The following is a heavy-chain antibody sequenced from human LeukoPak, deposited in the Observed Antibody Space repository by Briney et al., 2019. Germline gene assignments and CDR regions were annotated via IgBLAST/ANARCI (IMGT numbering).Heavy chain of an antibody. J-gene: IGHJ5*02. D-gene: IGHD4-11*01. Sequence: GGSLRLSCAASGFTFSSYAMHWVRQAPGKGLEWVAVISYDGSNKYYADSVKGRFTISRDNSKNTLYLQMNSLRAEDTAVYYCASLGHPSRKEGGQGATTVTTGPWGQGTLVTVSS. CDR1: GFTFSSYA. CDR2: ISYDGSNK. V-gene: IGHV3-30*04. CDR3: ASLGHPSRKEGGQGATTVTTGP.